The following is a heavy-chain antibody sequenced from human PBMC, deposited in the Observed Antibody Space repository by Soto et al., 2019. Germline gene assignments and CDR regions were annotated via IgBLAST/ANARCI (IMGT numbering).Heavy chain of an antibody. CDR1: GGSFSGYY. D-gene: IGHD3-3*01. Sequence: SETLSLTCAVYGGSFSGYYWSWIRQPPGKGLEWIGEINHSGSTNYNPSLKSRVTISVDTSKNQFSLKLSSVTAADTAVYYCARGKAAVTSSPFDPWGQGTLVTVSS. CDR3: ARGKAAVTSSPFDP. CDR2: INHSGST. V-gene: IGHV4-34*01. J-gene: IGHJ5*02.